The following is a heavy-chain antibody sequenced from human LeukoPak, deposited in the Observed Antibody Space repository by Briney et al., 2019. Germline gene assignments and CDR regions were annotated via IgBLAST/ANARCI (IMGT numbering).Heavy chain of an antibody. D-gene: IGHD3-22*01. CDR2: IYHSGST. V-gene: IGHV4-38-2*02. Sequence: SETLSLTCTVSGYSISSGYYWGWIRQPPGKGLEWIGSIYHSGSTYYNPSLKSRVTISVDTSKNQFALKLSSVTAADTAVYYCARFSGRGGSGVVVITAPMYNWFDPWGQGTLVIVSS. J-gene: IGHJ5*02. CDR1: GYSISSGYY. CDR3: ARFSGRGGSGVVVITAPMYNWFDP.